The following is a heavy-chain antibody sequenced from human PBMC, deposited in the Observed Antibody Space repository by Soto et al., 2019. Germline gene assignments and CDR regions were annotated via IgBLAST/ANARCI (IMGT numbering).Heavy chain of an antibody. D-gene: IGHD2-2*01. Sequence: QVQLLESGGGVVQPGRSLRLSCAASGFTFSSYGMHWVRQAPGKGLEWVALIWHDGSNKYYADSVKGRFTISRDNSKNTLYRQRNSQRAEDTAVYYCAREEVAPAAIGYYYYGIDVWGQGTTGTVSS. CDR3: AREEVAPAAIGYYYYGIDV. V-gene: IGHV3-33*01. J-gene: IGHJ6*02. CDR2: IWHDGSNK. CDR1: GFTFSSYG.